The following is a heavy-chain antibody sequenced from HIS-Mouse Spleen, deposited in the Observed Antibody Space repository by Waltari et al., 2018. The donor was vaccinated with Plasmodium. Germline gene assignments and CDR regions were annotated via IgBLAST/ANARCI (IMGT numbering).Heavy chain of an antibody. Sequence: QLQLQESGPGLVKPSETRSLTSTVPGGPLSSSSYYSGWIRQPPGKGLEWIGSIYYSGSTYYNPSLKSRVTISVDTSKNQFSLKLSSVTAADTAVYYCARDRITGTSYFDYWGQGTLVTVSS. CDR2: IYYSGST. D-gene: IGHD1-7*01. V-gene: IGHV4-39*07. CDR1: GGPLSSSSYY. CDR3: ARDRITGTSYFDY. J-gene: IGHJ4*02.